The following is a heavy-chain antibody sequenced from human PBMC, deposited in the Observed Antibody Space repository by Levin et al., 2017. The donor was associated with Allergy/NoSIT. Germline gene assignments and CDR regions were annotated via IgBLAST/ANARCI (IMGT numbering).Heavy chain of an antibody. CDR2: IVVGSGNT. Sequence: ASVKVSCKASGFTFTSSAMQWVRQARGQRLEWIGWIVVGSGNTNYAQKFQERVTITRDMSTSTAYMELSSLRSEDTAVYYCAAGYLELRLGELFPDYYYYMDVWGKGTTVTVSS. V-gene: IGHV1-58*02. CDR1: GFTFTSSA. D-gene: IGHD3-16*01. CDR3: AAGYLELRLGELFPDYYYYMDV. J-gene: IGHJ6*03.